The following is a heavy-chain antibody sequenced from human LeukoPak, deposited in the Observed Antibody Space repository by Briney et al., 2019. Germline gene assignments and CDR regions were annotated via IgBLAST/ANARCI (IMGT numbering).Heavy chain of an antibody. CDR3: AWAVGMATFHFFDY. CDR2: INPSGGST. V-gene: IGHV1-46*01. J-gene: IGHJ4*02. Sequence: ASVKVSCKASGYTFTNYYIHWVRQAPGQGLEWMGIINPSGGSTSYAQKFQGRVTMARDTSTSTVYMELSSLRSEDTAVYYCAWAVGMATFHFFDYWGQGTLVTVSS. D-gene: IGHD5-24*01. CDR1: GYTFTNYY.